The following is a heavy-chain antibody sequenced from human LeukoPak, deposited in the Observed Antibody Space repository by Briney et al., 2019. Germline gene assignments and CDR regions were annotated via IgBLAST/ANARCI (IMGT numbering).Heavy chain of an antibody. CDR1: GGSISSYY. D-gene: IGHD2/OR15-2a*01. Sequence: SETLSLTCTVSGGSISSYYWSWIRQPPGKGLEWIAYISDIGSINYNPSLKSRVTISLDTSKNQFSLKLSPVTAAATAVYYCAGHHPRNTVDFWGQGTLVTVSS. CDR3: AGHHPRNTVDF. V-gene: IGHV4-59*08. J-gene: IGHJ4*02. CDR2: ISDIGSI.